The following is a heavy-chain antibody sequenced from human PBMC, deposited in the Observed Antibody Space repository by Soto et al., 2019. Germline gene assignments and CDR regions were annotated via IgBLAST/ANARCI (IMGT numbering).Heavy chain of an antibody. J-gene: IGHJ4*02. V-gene: IGHV5-51*01. Sequence: PGESLKISCNASGYIFTNVWIGWVRQMPGKGLEWMGIIYPGDSDTTYSPSFQGHVTISADKSFNTAFLQWNSLKASDSGMYYCARRRNWTTIDYWGQGTLVTVSS. CDR2: IYPGDSDT. CDR1: GYIFTNVW. CDR3: ARRRNWTTIDY. D-gene: IGHD1-1*01.